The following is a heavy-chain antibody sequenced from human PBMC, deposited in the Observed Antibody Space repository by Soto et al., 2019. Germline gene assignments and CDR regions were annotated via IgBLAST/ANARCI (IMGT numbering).Heavy chain of an antibody. V-gene: IGHV4-31*03. Sequence: QVQLQESGPGLVKPSQTLTLTCTVSGGSISSGSFYWSWIRQHPGKGLEWIGHISDSGSSYYNPSLESRVTISVDTSKTQFSLKLSAVTAAATAVYFCARTTFYDIFTAYYSLFDYWGQGTLVTVSS. CDR3: ARTTFYDIFTAYYSLFDY. D-gene: IGHD3-9*01. CDR2: ISDSGSS. J-gene: IGHJ4*02. CDR1: GGSISSGSFY.